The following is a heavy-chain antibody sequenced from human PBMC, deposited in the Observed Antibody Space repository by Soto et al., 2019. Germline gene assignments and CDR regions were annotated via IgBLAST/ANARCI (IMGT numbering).Heavy chain of an antibody. Sequence: SETLSLTCTVSGGSISSYYWSWIRQPPGKGLEWIGYIYYSGSTNYNPSLKSRVTISVDTSKNQFSLKLSSVTAAHTAVYYCARADIVVVPAGYYYYMDVWGKGTTVTVSS. CDR2: IYYSGST. V-gene: IGHV4-59*01. D-gene: IGHD2-2*01. CDR3: ARADIVVVPAGYYYYMDV. CDR1: GGSISSYY. J-gene: IGHJ6*03.